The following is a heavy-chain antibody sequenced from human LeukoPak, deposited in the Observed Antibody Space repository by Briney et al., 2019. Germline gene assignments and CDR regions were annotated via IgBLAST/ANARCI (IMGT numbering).Heavy chain of an antibody. V-gene: IGHV4-38-2*02. Sequence: PSETLSLTCTVSGYSISSGYYLGWSRQPPGKGLEWIGSIYHSGSTYYNSSLKSRVTISVDTSKNQFSLKLSSVIAADTAVYYCARDGMATVVTPNYWGQGTLVTVSS. CDR3: ARDGMATVVTPNY. J-gene: IGHJ4*02. D-gene: IGHD4-23*01. CDR1: GYSISSGYY. CDR2: IYHSGST.